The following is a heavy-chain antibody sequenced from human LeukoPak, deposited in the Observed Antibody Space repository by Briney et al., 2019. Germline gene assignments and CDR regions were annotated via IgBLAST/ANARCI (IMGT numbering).Heavy chain of an antibody. Sequence: GASVKVSCKASGGTFSSYAISWVRQAPGQGLEWMGGINPIFGTANYAQKFQGRVTITTDESTSTAYMELSSLRSEDTAVYYCAREGHETYYYDSSGYYNPYGGQGTLVTVSS. J-gene: IGHJ4*02. CDR2: INPIFGTA. CDR1: GGTFSSYA. CDR3: AREGHETYYYDSSGYYNPY. D-gene: IGHD3-22*01. V-gene: IGHV1-69*05.